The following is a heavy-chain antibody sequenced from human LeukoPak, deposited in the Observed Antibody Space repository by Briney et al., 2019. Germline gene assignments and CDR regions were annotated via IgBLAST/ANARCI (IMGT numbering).Heavy chain of an antibody. CDR2: IYYSGST. Sequence: SETLSLTCTASGGSISSYYWSWIRQPPGKGLEWIGYIYYSGSTNYNPSLKSRVTISVDTSKNQFSLKLSSVTAADTAVYYCASNYGSGGSDYWGQGTLVTVSS. D-gene: IGHD3-10*01. V-gene: IGHV4-59*01. CDR3: ASNYGSGGSDY. CDR1: GGSISSYY. J-gene: IGHJ4*02.